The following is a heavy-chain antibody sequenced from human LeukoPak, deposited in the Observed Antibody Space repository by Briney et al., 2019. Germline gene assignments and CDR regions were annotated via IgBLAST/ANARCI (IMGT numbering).Heavy chain of an antibody. V-gene: IGHV3-30*18. Sequence: PGRSLRLSCAASGFTFSSYGMHWVRQAPGKGLEWVAVISYDGSNKYYADSVKGRFTISRDNSKNTLYLQMNSLRAEDTAVYYCAKEKYSSGCYDYWGQGTLVTVSS. J-gene: IGHJ4*02. D-gene: IGHD6-19*01. CDR1: GFTFSSYG. CDR3: AKEKYSSGCYDY. CDR2: ISYDGSNK.